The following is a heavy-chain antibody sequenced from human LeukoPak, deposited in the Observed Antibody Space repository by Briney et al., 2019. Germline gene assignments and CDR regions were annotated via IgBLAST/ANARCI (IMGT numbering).Heavy chain of an antibody. Sequence: PGGSLRLSCAASGFTFDDYAMHWVRQAPGKGLEWVSGISWNSGSIGYADSVKGRFTVSRDNAKNSLYLQMNSLRAEDTALYYCAKGAMIVVVITEFDYWGQGTLVTVSS. CDR2: ISWNSGSI. V-gene: IGHV3-9*01. CDR1: GFTFDDYA. CDR3: AKGAMIVVVITEFDY. D-gene: IGHD3-22*01. J-gene: IGHJ4*02.